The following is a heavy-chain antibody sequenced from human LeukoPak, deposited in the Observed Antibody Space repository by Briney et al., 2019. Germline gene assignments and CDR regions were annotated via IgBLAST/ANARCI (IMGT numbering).Heavy chain of an antibody. CDR3: AREAYYYYYMDV. V-gene: IGHV3-21*01. J-gene: IGHJ6*03. CDR1: GFTFSSYS. CDR2: ISSSSSYI. Sequence: GGSLRLSCAASGFTFSSYSMNWVRQAPGKGLEWVSSISSSSSYIYYADSVEGRFTISRDNAKNSLYLQMNSLRAEDTAVYYCAREAYYYYYMDVWGKGTTVTVSS.